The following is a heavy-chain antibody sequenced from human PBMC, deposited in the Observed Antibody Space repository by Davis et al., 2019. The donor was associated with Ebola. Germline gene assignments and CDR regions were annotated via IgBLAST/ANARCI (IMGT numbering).Heavy chain of an antibody. CDR3: VRDGCPGGSCYCGDY. D-gene: IGHD2-15*01. V-gene: IGHV4-59*12. J-gene: IGHJ4*02. Sequence: PSETLSLTCSVSGNSMNSYFWSWIRQPPGKGLEWIGSIYYTGRTNYSPSLKSRVTLSLDTSKNQFSLRLSSVTAADTAVYYCVRDGCPGGSCYCGDYWGQGTLVTVSS. CDR2: IYYTGRT. CDR1: GNSMNSYF.